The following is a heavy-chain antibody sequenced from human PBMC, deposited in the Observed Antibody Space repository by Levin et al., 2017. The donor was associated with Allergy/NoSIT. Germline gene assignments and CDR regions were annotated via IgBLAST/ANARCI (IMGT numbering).Heavy chain of an antibody. CDR1: GFTVSNNY. Sequence: GGSLRLSCPASGFTVSNNYMKWVRQAPGKGLEWVSLIYSGGSTYYADSVRGRFTISRDNSKNTLYLQMNSLRVEDTAVYYCARNGCGGGSCGYWGQGTLVTVSS. J-gene: IGHJ4*02. CDR3: ARNGCGGGSCGY. D-gene: IGHD2-15*01. V-gene: IGHV3-66*01. CDR2: IYSGGST.